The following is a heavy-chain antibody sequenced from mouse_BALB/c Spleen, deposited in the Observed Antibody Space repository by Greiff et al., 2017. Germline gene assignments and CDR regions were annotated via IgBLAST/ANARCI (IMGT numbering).Heavy chain of an antibody. CDR3: TLIYYGNYEWAMDY. D-gene: IGHD2-1*01. CDR2: IYPSDSYT. Sequence: QVQLQQPGAELVRPGASVKLSCKASGYTFTSYWINWVKQRPGQGLEWIGNIYPSDSYTNYNQKFKDKATLTVDKSSSTAYMQLSSPTSEDSAVYYRTLIYYGNYEWAMDYWGQGTSVTVSS. J-gene: IGHJ4*01. V-gene: IGHV1-69*02. CDR1: GYTFTSYW.